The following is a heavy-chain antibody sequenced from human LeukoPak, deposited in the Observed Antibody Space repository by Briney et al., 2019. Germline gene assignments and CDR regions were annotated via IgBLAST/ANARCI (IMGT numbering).Heavy chain of an antibody. D-gene: IGHD1-26*01. Sequence: KTSETLSLTCTISGVPFTRTTEYYWGWIRQPPGKGLEWIGYIYYSGGTNYNPSLKSRVTISVDTSKNQFSLKLTSVTVADTAVYYCARGADTELRFRTGIAFVDYWGQGTLVTVSS. V-gene: IGHV4-61*01. CDR1: GVPFTRTTEYY. CDR2: IYYSGGT. CDR3: ARGADTELRFRTGIAFVDY. J-gene: IGHJ4*02.